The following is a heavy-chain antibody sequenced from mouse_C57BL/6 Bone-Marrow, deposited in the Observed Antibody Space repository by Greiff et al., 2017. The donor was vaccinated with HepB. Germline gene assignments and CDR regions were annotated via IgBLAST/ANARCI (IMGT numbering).Heavy chain of an antibody. V-gene: IGHV2-2*01. CDR1: GFSLTSYG. D-gene: IGHD2-5*01. CDR2: IWSGGST. CDR3: ARKGGPYSNYPFYWYFDV. J-gene: IGHJ1*03. Sequence: VKLQESGPGLVQPSQSLSITCTVSGFSLTSYGVHWVRQSPGKGLEWLGVIWSGGSTDYNAAFISRLSISKDNSKSQVFFKMNSLQADDTAIYYCARKGGPYSNYPFYWYFDVWGTGTTVTVSS.